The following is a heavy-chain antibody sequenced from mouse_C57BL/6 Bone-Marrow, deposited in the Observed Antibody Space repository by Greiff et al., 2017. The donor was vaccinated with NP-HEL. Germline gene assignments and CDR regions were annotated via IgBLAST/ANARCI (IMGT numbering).Heavy chain of an antibody. V-gene: IGHV1-19*01. Sequence: EVKLQESGPVLVKPGASVKMSCKASGYTFTDYYMNWVKQSPGKSLEWIGDINPYNGGTSYNQKFKGKATLTVDKSSSTAYMELNSLTSEDSAVYYCARWGFAYGGQGTLVTVSA. J-gene: IGHJ3*01. CDR1: GYTFTDYY. CDR2: INPYNGGT. CDR3: ARWGFAY.